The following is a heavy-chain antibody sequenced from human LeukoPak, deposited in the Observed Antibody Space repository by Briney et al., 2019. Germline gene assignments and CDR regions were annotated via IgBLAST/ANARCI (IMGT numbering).Heavy chain of an antibody. J-gene: IGHJ4*02. V-gene: IGHV4-34*01. CDR1: GGSFSGYY. CDR3: TREEGGTTVDY. Sequence: SETLSLTCAVYGGSFSGYYCSWIRQPPGKGLEWIGEINYSGSTNYNPSLKSRVTISVDTSKNQFSLKVNSVTAADTAAYYCTREEGGTTVDYWGQGTLVTVSS. D-gene: IGHD1-1*01. CDR2: INYSGST.